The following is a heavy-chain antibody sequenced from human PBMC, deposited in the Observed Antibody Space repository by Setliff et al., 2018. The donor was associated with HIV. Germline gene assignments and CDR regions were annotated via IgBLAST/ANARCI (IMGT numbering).Heavy chain of an antibody. V-gene: IGHV4-59*08. J-gene: IGHJ5*02. CDR3: ARLVEAYDSSGYFFNWFDP. Sequence: SETLSLTCTVSGGSISSHYWSWIRQPPGKGLEWIGYIYYSGSTYHNPSLKSRVTISVDTSKKQFSLKLSSVTAADTAVYYCARLVEAYDSSGYFFNWFDPWGQGTLVTVSS. CDR1: GGSISSHY. D-gene: IGHD3-22*01. CDR2: IYYSGST.